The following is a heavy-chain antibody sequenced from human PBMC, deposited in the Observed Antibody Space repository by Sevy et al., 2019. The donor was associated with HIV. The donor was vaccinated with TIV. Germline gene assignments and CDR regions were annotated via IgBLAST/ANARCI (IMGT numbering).Heavy chain of an antibody. CDR3: WRLATGTMSPVGY. CDR1: GYTLTGYY. Sequence: ASVKVSCKASGYTLTGYYMHWVRQAPGQGLEWMGRINPNRGGTNYAQKFQGRVTMTRHTFISRAYIELSRLRSDDTAVYYCWRLATGTMSPVGYWGQGTLVTVSS. CDR2: INPNRGGT. D-gene: IGHD4-17*01. J-gene: IGHJ4*02. V-gene: IGHV1-2*06.